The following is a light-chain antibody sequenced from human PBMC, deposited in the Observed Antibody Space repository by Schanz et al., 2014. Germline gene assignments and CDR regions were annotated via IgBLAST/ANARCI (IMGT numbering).Light chain of an antibody. CDR3: QQFWT. CDR2: DAS. V-gene: IGKV3-11*01. Sequence: EIVLTQSPATLSLSPGERATLSCRASQSVSSYLAWYQQKPGQAPRLLIYDASNRATGIATRFSGSGFGTEFTLTISGLQPDDFATYYCQQFWTFGQGTKVEI. J-gene: IGKJ1*01. CDR1: QSVSSY.